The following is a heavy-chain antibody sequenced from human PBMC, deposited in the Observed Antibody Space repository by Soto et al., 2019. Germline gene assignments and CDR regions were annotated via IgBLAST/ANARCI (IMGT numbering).Heavy chain of an antibody. CDR2: IYHGDSDT. Sequence: GESLKISCKGSGYSFTSYWIGWVRQMPGKGLEWMGIIYHGDSDTRYSQSLQGQVTISADKSISTAYLQWSSLKDSDTAMYYCARPPGYSSKGSVACXIWGQGTRVTVSS. D-gene: IGHD6-13*01. CDR3: ARPPGYSSKGSVACXI. J-gene: IGHJ3*02. CDR1: GYSFTSYW. V-gene: IGHV5-51*01.